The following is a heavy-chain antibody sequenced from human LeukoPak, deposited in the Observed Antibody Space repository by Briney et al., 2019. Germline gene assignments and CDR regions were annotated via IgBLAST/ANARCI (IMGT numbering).Heavy chain of an antibody. Sequence: ASVKVSCKASGYTFTSYYIHWVRQAPGQGLEWMGIINPSGGSTSNAQKFQGRVTMTRDTSTSTVYMELSSLRSEDTAVYYCGTSGRYFGSGSFSSDYYFYNMDVWGKGTTVTVSS. CDR1: GYTFTSYY. CDR3: GTSGRYFGSGSFSSDYYFYNMDV. D-gene: IGHD3-10*01. CDR2: INPSGGST. V-gene: IGHV1-46*01. J-gene: IGHJ6*03.